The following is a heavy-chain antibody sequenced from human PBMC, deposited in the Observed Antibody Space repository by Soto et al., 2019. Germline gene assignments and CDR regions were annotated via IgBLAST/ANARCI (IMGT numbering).Heavy chain of an antibody. CDR3: VKDRSATWPFDH. CDR1: GFTYSNYA. J-gene: IGHJ4*02. V-gene: IGHV3-30*18. Sequence: QVQLVESGGGVVQPGTSLRLSCVASGFTYSNYAMHWVRQVPGKGLEWLAVVSHDGTLYPYADSVKGRFSISRDNSRKTFYLQMNGLRLEDTAVYYCVKDRSATWPFDHWGQGPLVTVPS. CDR2: VSHDGTL.